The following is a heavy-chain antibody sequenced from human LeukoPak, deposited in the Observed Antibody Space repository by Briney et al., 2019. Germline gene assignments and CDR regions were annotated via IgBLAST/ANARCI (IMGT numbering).Heavy chain of an antibody. D-gene: IGHD5-18*01. V-gene: IGHV3-23*01. CDR3: AKGETSGCSYVFGYFDY. CDR1: GFTFSSYA. J-gene: IGHJ4*02. CDR2: ISGSGGST. Sequence: GGSLRLSCAASGFTFSSYAMSWVRQAPGKGLEWVSAISGSGGSTYYADSVKGRFTISRDNSKNTLYLQMNSLRAEDTAVYYCAKGETSGCSYVFGYFDYWGQGTLVTVSS.